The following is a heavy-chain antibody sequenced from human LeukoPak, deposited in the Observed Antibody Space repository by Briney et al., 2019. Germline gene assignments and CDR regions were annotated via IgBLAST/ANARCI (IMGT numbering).Heavy chain of an antibody. CDR3: ARFVVVTATKYYFDY. CDR2: INWNGGSS. CDR1: GFTFDDYG. J-gene: IGHJ4*02. D-gene: IGHD2-21*02. V-gene: IGHV3-20*04. Sequence: RTGGSLRLSCAASGFTFDDYGMSWVRQAPGKGLKWVSGINWNGGSSGYADSVKGRFTISRDNAKNSLYLRMNSLRAEDTALYYCARFVVVTATKYYFDYWGQGTLVTVSS.